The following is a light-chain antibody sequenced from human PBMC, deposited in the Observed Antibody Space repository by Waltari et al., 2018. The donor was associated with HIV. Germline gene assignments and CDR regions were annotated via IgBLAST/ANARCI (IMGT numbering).Light chain of an antibody. V-gene: IGLV2-8*01. CDR2: EVN. J-gene: IGLJ2*01. Sequence: QSALTQPPSASGSPGQSVPISCTGTSSDVGGYKYVSWYQQHPGKAPKRMIYEVNKRPAGVPDRFFGSKSGNTASLTVSGLQAEDEADYYCSSYADNNSVLFGGGTKVTVL. CDR3: SSYADNNSVL. CDR1: SSDVGGYKY.